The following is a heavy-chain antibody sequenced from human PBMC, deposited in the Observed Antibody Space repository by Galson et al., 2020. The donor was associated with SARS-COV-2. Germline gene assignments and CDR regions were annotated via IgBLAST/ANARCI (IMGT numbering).Heavy chain of an antibody. Sequence: GESLKISCAASGFTFSSYAMHWVRQAPGKGLEWVAVISYDGSNKYYADSVKGRFTISRDNSKNTLYLQMNSLRAEDTAVYYCARTPVRGEYNPTFDYWGQGTLVTVSS. J-gene: IGHJ4*02. CDR2: ISYDGSNK. CDR3: ARTPVRGEYNPTFDY. V-gene: IGHV3-30-3*01. D-gene: IGHD3-10*01. CDR1: GFTFSSYA.